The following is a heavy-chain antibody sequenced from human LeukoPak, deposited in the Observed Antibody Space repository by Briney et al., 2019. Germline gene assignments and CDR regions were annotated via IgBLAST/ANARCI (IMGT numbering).Heavy chain of an antibody. CDR1: GFTFSNYW. CDR2: ISPDGSST. D-gene: IGHD3-10*01. Sequence: GGSLRLSCAASGFTFSNYWMHWVRQAPGKGLVWVSRISPDGSSTSYGDSVKGRFTISRDNAKNTVYLQMNSLRAEDTAVYYCIRSRSGSYGYFDYWGQGTLVTASS. J-gene: IGHJ4*02. CDR3: IRSRSGSYGYFDY. V-gene: IGHV3-74*01.